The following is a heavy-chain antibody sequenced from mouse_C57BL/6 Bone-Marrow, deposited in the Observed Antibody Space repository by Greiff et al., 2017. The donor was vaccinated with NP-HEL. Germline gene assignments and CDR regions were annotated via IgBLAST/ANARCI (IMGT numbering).Heavy chain of an antibody. CDR3: ARQTGKKGYAMDY. J-gene: IGHJ4*01. Sequence: DVKLVESGGDLVKPGGSLKLSCAASGFTFSSYGMSWVRQTPDKRLEWVATISSGGSYTYYPDSVKGRFTISRDNAKNTLYLQMRSLKSEDTAMYYCARQTGKKGYAMDYWGQGTSVTVSS. V-gene: IGHV5-6*02. CDR2: ISSGGSYT. D-gene: IGHD4-1*01. CDR1: GFTFSSYG.